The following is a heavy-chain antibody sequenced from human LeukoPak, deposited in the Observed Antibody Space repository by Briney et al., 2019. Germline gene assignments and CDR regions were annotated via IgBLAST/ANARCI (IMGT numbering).Heavy chain of an antibody. CDR2: IYYSGST. J-gene: IGHJ6*02. CDR3: ARDHSGYSYGYYYYYGMDV. V-gene: IGHV4-59*01. Sequence: PSETLSLTCTLSGGSISSYYWSWIRHPPRKGLERIGYIYYSGSTNYNPSLKSRVTISVDTSKNQFSLKLSSVTAADAAVYYCARDHSGYSYGYYYYYGMDVWGQGTTVTVSS. CDR1: GGSISSYY. D-gene: IGHD5-18*01.